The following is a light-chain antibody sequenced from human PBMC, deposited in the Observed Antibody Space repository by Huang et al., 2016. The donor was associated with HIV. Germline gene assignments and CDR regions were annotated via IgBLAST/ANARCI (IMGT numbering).Light chain of an antibody. Sequence: DIQMTQSPSSLSASVGDIVTITCRASQSISSYLNWYQQEPGKAPTLLIYTASSLQSGVTSRFSGSGSGTDFTLTISSLQAEAFATYYCQQSYSTPLTFGGGTKVEIK. J-gene: IGKJ4*01. CDR1: QSISSY. V-gene: IGKV1-39*01. CDR3: QQSYSTPLT. CDR2: TAS.